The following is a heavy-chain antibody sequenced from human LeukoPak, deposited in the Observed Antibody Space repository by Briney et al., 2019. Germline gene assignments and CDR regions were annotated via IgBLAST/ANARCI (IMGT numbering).Heavy chain of an antibody. CDR1: GGSFSGYY. Sequence: SETLSLTCAVYGGSFSGYYWSWIRQPPGKGLEWIGEINHSGSTNYNPSLKSRVTISVDTSKNQFSLKLSSVTAADTAVYYCARGPYYDSSGYYLGLDYWGQGTLVTASS. CDR3: ARGPYYDSSGYYLGLDY. D-gene: IGHD3-22*01. V-gene: IGHV4-34*01. J-gene: IGHJ4*02. CDR2: INHSGST.